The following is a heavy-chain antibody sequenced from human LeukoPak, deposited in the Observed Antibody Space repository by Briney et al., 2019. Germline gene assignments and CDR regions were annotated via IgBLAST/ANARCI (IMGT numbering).Heavy chain of an antibody. D-gene: IGHD3-3*01. CDR1: GDSLGIYK. J-gene: IGHJ1*01. CDR2: ISSSGSA. Sequence: SETLSLTCSVSGDSLGIYKWSWIRQPPGKGLEWIAHISSSGSAIYNPSLKSRVSMAVDTSKNQFSLRMTSVTAADTAVYYCARLDFWSGYYQHWGQGTLVTVSS. V-gene: IGHV4-4*09. CDR3: ARLDFWSGYYQH.